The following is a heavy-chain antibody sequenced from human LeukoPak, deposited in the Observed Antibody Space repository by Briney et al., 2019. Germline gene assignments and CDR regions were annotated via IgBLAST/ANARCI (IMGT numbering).Heavy chain of an antibody. CDR2: ISGSGNTI. CDR3: ARDDILTGYALWDY. Sequence: GGSLRLSCITSGFSFSDYYMSWIRRAPGKGLEWVSTISGSGNTIYYADSVKGRFTISRDNAKNSLYLQMNSLRAEDTAVYYCARDDILTGYALWDYWGQGTLVTVSS. CDR1: GFSFSDYY. J-gene: IGHJ4*02. V-gene: IGHV3-11*01. D-gene: IGHD3-9*01.